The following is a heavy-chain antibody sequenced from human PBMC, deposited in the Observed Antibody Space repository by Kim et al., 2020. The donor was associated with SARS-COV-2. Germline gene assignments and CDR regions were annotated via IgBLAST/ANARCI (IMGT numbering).Heavy chain of an antibody. CDR3: ATPQGDY. J-gene: IGHJ4*02. Sequence: SGGSTYYADSVKGRFTISRDKSRNTMYLQMNSLRAEDTAVYYCATPQGDYWGQGTLVTISS. CDR2: SGGST. V-gene: IGHV3-23*01.